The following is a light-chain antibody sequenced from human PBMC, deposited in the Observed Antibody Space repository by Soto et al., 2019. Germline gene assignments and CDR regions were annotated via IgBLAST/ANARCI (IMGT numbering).Light chain of an antibody. CDR2: WAS. Sequence: DIVMTQSPDSLAVSLGDRSSINCSSSQSVLYSSTNRNYLAWYQQKPGQPPKLLIYWASIRESGVPDRFSGSGSGTDFTLTISSLQTEDVAVYYCQQFYTTPLTFGGGTKVDIK. CDR3: QQFYTTPLT. V-gene: IGKV4-1*01. J-gene: IGKJ4*01. CDR1: QSVLYSSTNRNY.